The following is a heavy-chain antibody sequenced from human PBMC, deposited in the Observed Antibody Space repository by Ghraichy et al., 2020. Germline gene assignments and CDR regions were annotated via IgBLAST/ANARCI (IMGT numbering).Heavy chain of an antibody. CDR1: GGSFSGYF. Sequence: SETLSLTCAVYGGSFSGYFWSWIRQPPGKGLEWLGEIIHSGSTNYNPSLKSRVTISVDTSKNQFSLKLSSVTATDTAVYFCARGRGECSGGSCYHSSWFDPWGQGTLVTVSS. V-gene: IGHV4-34*01. D-gene: IGHD2-15*01. CDR2: IIHSGST. CDR3: ARGRGECSGGSCYHSSWFDP. J-gene: IGHJ5*02.